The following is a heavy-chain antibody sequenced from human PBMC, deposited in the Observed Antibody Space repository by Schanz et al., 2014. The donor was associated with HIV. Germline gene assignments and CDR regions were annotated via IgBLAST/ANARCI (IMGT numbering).Heavy chain of an antibody. CDR3: TTDNYDFWSGYPHFDY. V-gene: IGHV3-15*01. D-gene: IGHD3-3*01. J-gene: IGHJ4*02. Sequence: QLLESGGGLVKPGGSLRLSCAASGFTFSNAWMSWVRQAPGKGLEWVGRIKSKTDGGTTDYAAPVRGRFTISRDDSKNTLYLQMNSLKTVDTAVYYCTTDNYDFWSGYPHFDYWGQGTLVTVSS. CDR1: GFTFSNAW. CDR2: IKSKTDGGTT.